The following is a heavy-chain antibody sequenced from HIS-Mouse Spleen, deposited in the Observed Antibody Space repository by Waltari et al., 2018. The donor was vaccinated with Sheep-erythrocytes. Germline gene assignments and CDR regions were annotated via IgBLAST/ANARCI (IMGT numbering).Heavy chain of an antibody. J-gene: IGHJ4*02. CDR2: IIPILGIA. CDR1: GVTFSSDP. CDR3: AQTGATTPHFDY. D-gene: IGHD1-26*01. Sequence: QVQLVQSGAEVKKPGSSVKVSCKASGVTFSSDPISWVRQAPGQGLEWMGRIIPILGIANYAQKFQGRVTITADKSTSTAYMELSSLRSEDTAVYYCAQTGATTPHFDYWGQGTLVTVSS. V-gene: IGHV1-69*04.